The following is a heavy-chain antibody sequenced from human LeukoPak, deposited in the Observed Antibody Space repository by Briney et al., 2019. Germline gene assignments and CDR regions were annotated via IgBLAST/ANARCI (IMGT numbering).Heavy chain of an antibody. Sequence: SVKVSCKASGGTFSSYAISWVRQAPGQGLEWVGRIIPILGIANYAQKFQGRVTITADESTSTAYMELSSLRSEDTAVYYCARARGADFWSGYPYYYYYMDVWGKGTTVTVSS. CDR1: GGTFSSYA. CDR2: IIPILGIA. V-gene: IGHV1-69*04. CDR3: ARARGADFWSGYPYYYYYMDV. J-gene: IGHJ6*03. D-gene: IGHD3-3*01.